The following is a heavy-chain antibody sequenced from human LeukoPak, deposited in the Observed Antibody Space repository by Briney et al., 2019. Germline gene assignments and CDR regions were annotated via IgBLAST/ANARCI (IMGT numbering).Heavy chain of an antibody. V-gene: IGHV4-39*01. CDR2: VFHSGST. Sequence: PSETLSLTCIVSGGSIRSIDYHWGWIRQAPGKGLEFIGNVFHSGSTHYNPSLKTRVSIAVDTSNNQFSLELRSLSAADTAVYFCARPRWGGNGHYAWYFDLWGPGTLVTVSS. J-gene: IGHJ2*01. CDR3: ARPRWGGNGHYAWYFDL. CDR1: GGSIRSIDYH. D-gene: IGHD4-17*01.